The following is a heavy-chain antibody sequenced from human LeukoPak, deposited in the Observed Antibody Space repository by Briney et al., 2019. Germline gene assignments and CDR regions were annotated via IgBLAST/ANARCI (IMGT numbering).Heavy chain of an antibody. CDR1: GFTFSSYA. D-gene: IGHD3-9*01. Sequence: GGSLRLSCAASGFTFSSYAMHWVRQAPGKGLEWVAVISYDGSNKYYADSVKGRFTISRDNSKNTLYLQMNSLRAEDTAVYYCAKVDFDWLNYADYFDYWGQGTLVTVSS. CDR2: ISYDGSNK. V-gene: IGHV3-30-3*01. J-gene: IGHJ4*02. CDR3: AKVDFDWLNYADYFDY.